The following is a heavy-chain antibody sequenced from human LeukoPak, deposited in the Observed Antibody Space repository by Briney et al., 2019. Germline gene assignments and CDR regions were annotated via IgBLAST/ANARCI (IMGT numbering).Heavy chain of an antibody. D-gene: IGHD6-6*01. Sequence: SETLSLTCTVSGGSISSSSYYWGWIRQPPGKGLEWIGSIYYSGSTNYNPSLKSRVTISVDTSKNQFSLKLSSVTAADTAVYYCAREVAARWFDPWGQGTLVTVSS. CDR3: AREVAARWFDP. V-gene: IGHV4-39*07. J-gene: IGHJ5*02. CDR1: GGSISSSSYY. CDR2: IYYSGST.